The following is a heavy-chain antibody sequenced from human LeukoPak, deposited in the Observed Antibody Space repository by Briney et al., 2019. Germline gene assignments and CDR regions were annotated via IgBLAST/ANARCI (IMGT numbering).Heavy chain of an antibody. D-gene: IGHD3-9*01. CDR2: ISSSSSYI. CDR3: AREAAILTGYYRRNYMDV. J-gene: IGHJ6*03. Sequence: GGSLRLSCAASGFTFSSYSMNWVRQAPGKGLEWVSSISSSSSYIYHADSVKGRFTISRDNAKNSLYLQMNSLRAEDTAVYYCAREAAILTGYYRRNYMDVWGKGTTVTISS. V-gene: IGHV3-21*01. CDR1: GFTFSSYS.